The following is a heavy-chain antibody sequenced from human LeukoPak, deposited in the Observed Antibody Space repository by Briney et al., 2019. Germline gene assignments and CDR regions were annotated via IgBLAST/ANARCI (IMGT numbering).Heavy chain of an antibody. J-gene: IGHJ4*02. CDR3: AKDARGYCSGGSCQNMGY. Sequence: SETLSLTCAVYGGSFSGYYWSWIRQPPGKGLEWIGEINHSGSTNYNPSLKSRVTISVDTSKNQFSLKLSSVTAADTAVYYCAKDARGYCSGGSCQNMGYWGQGTLVTVSS. V-gene: IGHV4-34*01. CDR1: GGSFSGYY. CDR2: INHSGST. D-gene: IGHD2-15*01.